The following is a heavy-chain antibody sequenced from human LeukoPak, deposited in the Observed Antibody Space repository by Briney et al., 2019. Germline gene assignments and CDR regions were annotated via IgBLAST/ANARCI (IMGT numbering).Heavy chain of an antibody. CDR1: GGTFSSYA. V-gene: IGHV1-69*05. Sequence: SVKVSCKASGGTFSSYAISWVRQAPGQGLEWVGGIIPIFCTANYARKFQGSVTITTNASTSTAYMELSSLRSEDTAVYDCAREMGDYYDRSGYSVGFDYWGQETLVTLSS. CDR3: AREMGDYYDRSGYSVGFDY. D-gene: IGHD3-22*01. J-gene: IGHJ4*02. CDR2: IIPIFCTA.